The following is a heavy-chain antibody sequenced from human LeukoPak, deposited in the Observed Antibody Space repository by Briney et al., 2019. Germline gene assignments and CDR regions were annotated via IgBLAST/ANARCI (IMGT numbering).Heavy chain of an antibody. D-gene: IGHD1-26*01. CDR1: GGSMSSDY. V-gene: IGHV4-59*08. CDR3: ARQTAKKWDLPGSFDS. J-gene: IGHJ4*02. Sequence: SETLSLTCSVSGGSMSSDYWSWIRQSPGKGLEGIGRMFGNGGTNYSPSFQRRATMSVDTSTRRLSLRLNSVTAADTAVYYCARQTAKKWDLPGSFDSWGQGILVTVSS. CDR2: MFGNGGT.